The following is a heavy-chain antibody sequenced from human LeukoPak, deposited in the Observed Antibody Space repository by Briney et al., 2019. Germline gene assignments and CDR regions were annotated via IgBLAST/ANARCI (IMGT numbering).Heavy chain of an antibody. CDR2: VYYSGST. D-gene: IGHD2-21*02. J-gene: IGHJ4*02. CDR1: GDSIITSRYY. V-gene: IGHV4-39*07. CDR3: ARVTSSGGVDN. Sequence: SETLSLTCTVSGDSIITSRYYWGWIRQPPGKGLEWVGSVYYSGSTYYNPSLKSRVVTSVDTSKKQFFLEVTSVTAADTAVYYCARVTSSGGVDNWGQGTLVTVSS.